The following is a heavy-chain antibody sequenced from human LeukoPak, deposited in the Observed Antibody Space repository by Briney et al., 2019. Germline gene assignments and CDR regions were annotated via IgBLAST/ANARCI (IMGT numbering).Heavy chain of an antibody. V-gene: IGHV4-39*07. CDR2: IYYSGST. CDR3: ARVGDGSGVVDTAMVAEYYFDY. J-gene: IGHJ4*02. D-gene: IGHD5-18*01. CDR1: GGSLSSYY. Sequence: SETLSLTCTVSGGSLSSYYWSWIRQPPGKGLEWIGSIYYSGSTYYNPSLKSRVTISVDTSKNQFSLKLSSVTAADTAVYYCARVGDGSGVVDTAMVAEYYFDYWGQGTLVTVSS.